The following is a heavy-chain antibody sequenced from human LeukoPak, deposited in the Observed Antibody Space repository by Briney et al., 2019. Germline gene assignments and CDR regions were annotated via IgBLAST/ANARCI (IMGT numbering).Heavy chain of an antibody. V-gene: IGHV3-7*01. CDR2: IKQDGSEK. Sequence: PGGSLRLSCAASGFTFISYWMSWVRQAPGKGLEWVANIKQDGSEKYYVDSVKGRFTISRENAKNSLYLQMNSLRAEDTAVYYCASDRDYYDSSGYLFDYWGQGTLVTVSS. CDR1: GFTFISYW. J-gene: IGHJ4*02. CDR3: ASDRDYYDSSGYLFDY. D-gene: IGHD3-22*01.